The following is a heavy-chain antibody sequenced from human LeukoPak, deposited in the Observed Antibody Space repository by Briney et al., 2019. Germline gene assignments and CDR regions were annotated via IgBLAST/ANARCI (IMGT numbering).Heavy chain of an antibody. CDR3: AREGSDYDFWSGYYFALSY. CDR2: INPNSGGT. Sequence: ASVKVSCKASGGTFSSYVISWVRQAPGQGLEWMGWINPNSGGTNYAQKFQGRVTMTRDTSISTAYMELSRLRSDDTAVYYCAREGSDYDFWSGYYFALSYWGQGTLVTVSS. V-gene: IGHV1-2*02. D-gene: IGHD3-3*01. J-gene: IGHJ4*02. CDR1: GGTFSSYV.